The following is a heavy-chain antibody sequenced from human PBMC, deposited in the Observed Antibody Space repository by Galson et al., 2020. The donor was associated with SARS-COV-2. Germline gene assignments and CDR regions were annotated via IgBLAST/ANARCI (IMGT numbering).Heavy chain of an antibody. CDR2: ISSSSSYI. Sequence: PGGSLRLSCAASGFTFSSYSMNWVRQAPGKGLEWVSSISSSSSYIYYADSVKGRFTISRDNAKNSLYLQMNSLRAEDTAVYYCAYLSSGGRFLDGWIGAFDIWGQGTMVTVSS. V-gene: IGHV3-21*01. CDR1: GFTFSSYS. CDR3: AYLSSGGRFLDGWIGAFDI. J-gene: IGHJ3*02. D-gene: IGHD3-3*01.